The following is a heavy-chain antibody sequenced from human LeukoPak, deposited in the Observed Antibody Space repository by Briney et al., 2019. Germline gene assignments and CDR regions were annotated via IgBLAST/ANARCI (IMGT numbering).Heavy chain of an antibody. D-gene: IGHD4-11*01. CDR3: ARLDYSNYGPNWFDP. J-gene: IGHJ5*02. V-gene: IGHV4-59*08. CDR1: GGPISSYY. Sequence: SETLSLTCTVSGGPISSYYWSWIRQPPGKGLEWIGYIYYSGSTNYNPSLKSRVTISVDTSKNQFSLKLSSVTAADTAVYYCARLDYSNYGPNWFDPWGQGTLVTVSS. CDR2: IYYSGST.